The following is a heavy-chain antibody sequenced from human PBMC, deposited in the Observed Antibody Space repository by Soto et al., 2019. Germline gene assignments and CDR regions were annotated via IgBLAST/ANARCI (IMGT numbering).Heavy chain of an antibody. CDR1: GFSLNTRAVG. J-gene: IGHJ4*02. D-gene: IGHD1-26*01. CDR2: ISWDDNK. Sequence: QITLKESGPTLVKPTQTLTLTCSLSGFSLNTRAVGVGWIRQPPGKALEWLALISWDDNKRYRPSLESRLSIAKDTSGNQVVLTMPNVDPLDTATYYWAHRALSGSRYYFDFWGLGTLVTVSS. CDR3: AHRALSGSRYYFDF. V-gene: IGHV2-5*02.